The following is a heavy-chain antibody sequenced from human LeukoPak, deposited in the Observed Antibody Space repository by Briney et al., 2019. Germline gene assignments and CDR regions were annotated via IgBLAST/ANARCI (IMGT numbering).Heavy chain of an antibody. D-gene: IGHD3-3*01. J-gene: IGHJ4*02. CDR3: ASQSYYDFWSGSNGGYFDY. Sequence: PSETLSLTCTVSGGSIRSYYWSWIRQPAGKGLEWIGRIYTSGNTNYNPSLKSRVTMSVDTSKNQFSLKLSSVTAADTAVYYCASQSYYDFWSGSNGGYFDYWGQGTLVTVSS. V-gene: IGHV4-4*07. CDR2: IYTSGNT. CDR1: GGSIRSYY.